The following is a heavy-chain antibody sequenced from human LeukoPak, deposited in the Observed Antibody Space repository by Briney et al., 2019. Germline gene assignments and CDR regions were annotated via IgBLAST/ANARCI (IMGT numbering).Heavy chain of an antibody. CDR2: INPSGGST. D-gene: IGHD3-22*01. Sequence: ASVKVSCKASGYTFTSYYMHWVRQAPGQGLEWMGIINPSGGSTSYAQKFQGRVTMTRDTSISTAYMELSRLRSDDTAVYYCARDRYYDSSGYYLEYYYYYMDVWGKGTTVTISS. CDR1: GYTFTSYY. V-gene: IGHV1-46*01. J-gene: IGHJ6*03. CDR3: ARDRYYDSSGYYLEYYYYYMDV.